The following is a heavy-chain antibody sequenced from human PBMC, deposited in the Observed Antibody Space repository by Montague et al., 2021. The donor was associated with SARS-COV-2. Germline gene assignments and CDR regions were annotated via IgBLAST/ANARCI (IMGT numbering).Heavy chain of an antibody. V-gene: IGHV4-39*01. D-gene: IGHD6-13*01. CDR1: GGSISSSSYY. CDR3: ARKEMKYSSIWSTGGNWFDP. CDR2: IYYSGST. Sequence: SETLSLTCTVSGGSISSSSYYWGWIRQPPGKGLEWIGSIYYSGSTYYXPSLKSRVTISVDTSKNQFSLKLSPVTAADTAVYYCARKEMKYSSIWSTGGNWFDPWGQGTLVTVSS. J-gene: IGHJ5*02.